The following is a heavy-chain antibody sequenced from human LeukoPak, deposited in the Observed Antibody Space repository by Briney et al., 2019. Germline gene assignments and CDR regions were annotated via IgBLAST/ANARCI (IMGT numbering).Heavy chain of an antibody. J-gene: IGHJ4*02. D-gene: IGHD6-13*01. V-gene: IGHV4-34*01. CDR2: INHSGST. CDR3: ARDYSWSDSKYFDY. CDR1: GGSFSGYY. Sequence: SETLSLTCAVYGGSFSGYYWSWIRQPPGKGLEWIGEINHSGSTNYNPSLKSRVTISVDTSKNQFSLKLSSVTAADTAVYYCARDYSWSDSKYFDYWGQGTLVTVSS.